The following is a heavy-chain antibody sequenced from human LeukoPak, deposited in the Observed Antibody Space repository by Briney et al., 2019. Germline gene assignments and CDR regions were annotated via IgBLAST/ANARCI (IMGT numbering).Heavy chain of an antibody. CDR2: INHSGST. J-gene: IGHJ4*02. CDR3: ASTGQVVVITSPFDY. CDR1: GGSFSGYY. V-gene: IGHV4-34*01. D-gene: IGHD3-22*01. Sequence: SETLSLTCAVYGGSFSGYYWSWIRQPPGKGLEWIGEINHSGSTNYNPSLKSRVTISVDTSKNQFSLKLSSVTAADTAVYYCASTGQVVVITSPFDYWGQGTLVTVSS.